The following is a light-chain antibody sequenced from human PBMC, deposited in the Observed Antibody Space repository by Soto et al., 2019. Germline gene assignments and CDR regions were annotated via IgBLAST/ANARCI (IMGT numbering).Light chain of an antibody. Sequence: EIVLAQTPLSSPVTLGQPASISCRSSQSLVHSDGDTYLSWLHQRPGQPPRLLIYNVSNLFSGVPDRFSGSGAGTDFTLTISRVEPEDIGVYYCVQNADLPLTFGPGTKVEIK. J-gene: IGKJ4*01. CDR1: QSLVHSDGDTY. V-gene: IGKV2-24*01. CDR2: NVS. CDR3: VQNADLPLT.